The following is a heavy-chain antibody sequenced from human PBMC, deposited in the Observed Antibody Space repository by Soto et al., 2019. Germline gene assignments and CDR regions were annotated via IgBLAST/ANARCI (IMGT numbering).Heavy chain of an antibody. J-gene: IGHJ6*04. CDR1: GFTFSGYA. V-gene: IGHV3-23*01. CDR2: IRASGGRS. D-gene: IGHD3-22*01. Sequence: EVLLLESGGGLVQPRGSLRLSCAASGFTFSGYAMSWVRQAPGKGLEWRSVIRASGGRSEYADSVKGRFTISRDDSKNLLFLQMNSLRAEDTAVYYCAKDFKVGDSSSPMDVWGKGTTVTVSS. CDR3: AKDFKVGDSSSPMDV.